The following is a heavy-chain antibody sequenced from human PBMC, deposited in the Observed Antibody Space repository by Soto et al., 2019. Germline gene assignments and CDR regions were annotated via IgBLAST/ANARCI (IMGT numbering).Heavy chain of an antibody. CDR1: GYSLRGNY. V-gene: IGHV1-2*02. Sequence: DSVKVSCKASGYSLRGNYIHWVRQTPGQGLEWMGWINPNSSGTVYAQKFQGRVTMTRDTSLTTVYMQLNRLTSDDSAVYYCARDLIVDGPDTYATHVWGQGTTVTVYS. CDR2: INPNSSGT. CDR3: ARDLIVDGPDTYATHV. J-gene: IGHJ6*02. D-gene: IGHD3-22*01.